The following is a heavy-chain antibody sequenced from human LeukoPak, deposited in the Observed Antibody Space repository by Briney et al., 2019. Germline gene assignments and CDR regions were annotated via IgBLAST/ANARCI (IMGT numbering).Heavy chain of an antibody. CDR3: ARRHSSGWYGAFDI. CDR1: GFTFSTYS. D-gene: IGHD6-19*01. Sequence: GGSLRLSCAASGFTFSTYSMNWVRQAPGKGLEWVSSISSSSSYIYYADSVKGRFTISRDNAKNSLYLQMNSLRAEDTAVYYCARRHSSGWYGAFDIWGQGTMVTVSS. V-gene: IGHV3-21*01. J-gene: IGHJ3*02. CDR2: ISSSSSYI.